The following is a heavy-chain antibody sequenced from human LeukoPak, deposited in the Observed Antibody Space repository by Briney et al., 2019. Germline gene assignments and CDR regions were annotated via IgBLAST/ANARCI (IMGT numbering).Heavy chain of an antibody. J-gene: IGHJ6*02. D-gene: IGHD3-16*01. CDR2: IYSGGST. CDR3: AKDPGGGGYYYYYGMDV. CDR1: GFTVSSKY. Sequence: PGGSLRLSCAASGFTVSSKYMSWVRQAPGKGLEWDSVIYSGGSTYYADSVKGRFTISRDNSKNTLYLQMNSLRAEDTAVYYCAKDPGGGGYYYYYGMDVWGQGTTVTVSS. V-gene: IGHV3-53*01.